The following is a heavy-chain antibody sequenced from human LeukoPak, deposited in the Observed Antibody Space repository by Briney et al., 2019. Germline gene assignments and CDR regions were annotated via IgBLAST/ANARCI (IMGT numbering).Heavy chain of an antibody. Sequence: GGSLRLSCAASGFSFSTSWMTWVRQTPGKGLELVANMNIDGSRRYHGDSVEGRFTNSRDNAKNTLYLQMNSLRAEDTAVYYCAREDYDILTGYYDAGDNWFDPWGQGTLVTVSS. J-gene: IGHJ5*02. CDR2: MNIDGSRR. CDR1: GFSFSTSW. CDR3: AREDYDILTGYYDAGDNWFDP. D-gene: IGHD3-9*01. V-gene: IGHV3-7*01.